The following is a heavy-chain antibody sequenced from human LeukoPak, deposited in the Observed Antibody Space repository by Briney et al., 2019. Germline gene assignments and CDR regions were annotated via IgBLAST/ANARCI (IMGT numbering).Heavy chain of an antibody. Sequence: SVKVSCKASGYTFTSYDINWVRQATGQGLEWMGWMNPNGGNTGYAQKFQGRITMTRNTSISTAYMDLSSLTSEDTAVYYCARIAAAGNRRLNYWGQGTLVTVSS. D-gene: IGHD6-13*01. CDR1: GYTFTSYD. CDR2: MNPNGGNT. J-gene: IGHJ4*02. V-gene: IGHV1-8*01. CDR3: ARIAAAGNRRLNY.